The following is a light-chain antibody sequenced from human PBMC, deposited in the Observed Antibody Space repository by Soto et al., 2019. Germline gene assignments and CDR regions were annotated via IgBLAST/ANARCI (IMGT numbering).Light chain of an antibody. V-gene: IGLV1-40*01. CDR3: ISYTGSSTSYV. Sequence: QSVLTHPPSVSGAPGQRVTISCTGSSSNIGAGYDVHWYQQLPGTAPKLLIYGNSNRPSGVPDRFSGSKSGTSASLAITGLQAEDEADYYCISYTGSSTSYVFGSGTKVTV. J-gene: IGLJ1*01. CDR2: GNS. CDR1: SSNIGAGYD.